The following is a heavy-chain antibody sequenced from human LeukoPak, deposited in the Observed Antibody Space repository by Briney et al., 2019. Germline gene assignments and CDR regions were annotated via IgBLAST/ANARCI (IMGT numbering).Heavy chain of an antibody. Sequence: GSSVKVSCKASGGTFSSYAISWVRQAPGQGLEWMRWISAYNGNTNYAQKLQGRVTMTTDTSTSTAYMELRSLRSDDTAVYYCARGSRLDDFWSGYRTNWFDPWGQGTLVTVSS. CDR2: ISAYNGNT. CDR1: GGTFSSYA. V-gene: IGHV1-18*01. D-gene: IGHD3-3*01. CDR3: ARGSRLDDFWSGYRTNWFDP. J-gene: IGHJ5*02.